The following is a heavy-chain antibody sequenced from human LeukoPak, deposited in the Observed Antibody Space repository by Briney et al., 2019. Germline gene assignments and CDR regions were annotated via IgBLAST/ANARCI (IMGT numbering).Heavy chain of an antibody. CDR3: ARQSQIIMVRGVHRLGSFDP. CDR2: IYPRDSTT. D-gene: IGHD3-10*01. CDR1: GYTFTHDW. J-gene: IGHJ5*02. V-gene: IGHV5-51*01. Sequence: GESLKISCKSSGYTFTHDWIGWVRQMPGKGLEWMGIIYPRDSTTRYSPAFEGQVTISVDKSITTAYLQWSSLKASDTAIYYCARQSQIIMVRGVHRLGSFDPWGQGTLVTVSS.